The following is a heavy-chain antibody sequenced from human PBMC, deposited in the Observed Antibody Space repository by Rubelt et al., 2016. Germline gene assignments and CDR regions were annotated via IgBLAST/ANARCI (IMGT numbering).Heavy chain of an antibody. V-gene: IGHV4-39*07. D-gene: IGHD1-1*01. CDR2: LYYSGSP. Sequence: QLQLQESGPGLVKPSETLSLTCTVSGGSISSSSYYWGWIRQPPGKWLERIGSLYYSGSPYYNPSFMSRVTISVDTSKNQFSLKLSSVTAADTAVYYCARVSGGTTGTRGAFDIWGQGTMVTVSS. J-gene: IGHJ3*02. CDR1: GGSISSSSYY. CDR3: ARVSGGTTGTRGAFDI.